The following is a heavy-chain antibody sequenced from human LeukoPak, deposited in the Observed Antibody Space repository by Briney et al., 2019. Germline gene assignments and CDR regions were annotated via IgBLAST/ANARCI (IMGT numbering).Heavy chain of an antibody. Sequence: GRSLRLSCAASGFTFDDYAMHWVRQAPGKGLEWVSGISWNSGSIGYADSVKGRFTISRDNAKNSLYLQMNSLRAEDTAVYYCARDRGNYGGNSFINYWGQGTLVTVSS. D-gene: IGHD4-23*01. V-gene: IGHV3-9*01. CDR1: GFTFDDYA. CDR2: ISWNSGSI. J-gene: IGHJ4*02. CDR3: ARDRGNYGGNSFINY.